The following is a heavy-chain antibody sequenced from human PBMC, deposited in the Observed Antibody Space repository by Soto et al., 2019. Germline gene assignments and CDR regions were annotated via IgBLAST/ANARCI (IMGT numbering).Heavy chain of an antibody. J-gene: IGHJ6*02. D-gene: IGHD3-10*01. CDR3: AARGTIGGYYYGMDV. CDR2: IVAGSGNT. CDR1: GFTFTRSA. Sequence: SVMVSCKASGFTFTRSAVQWVRPARGQRLEWIGWIVAGSGNTIYAQKFREGVTISRDMSTSTAYMELSSLRSEDTAVYYCAARGTIGGYYYGMDVGGQGTTVTVSS. V-gene: IGHV1-58*01.